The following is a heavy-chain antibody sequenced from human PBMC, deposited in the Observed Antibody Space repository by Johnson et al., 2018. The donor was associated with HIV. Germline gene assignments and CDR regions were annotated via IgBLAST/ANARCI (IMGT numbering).Heavy chain of an antibody. Sequence: VQLVESGGGLVQPGRSLRLSCAASGFTFDDYAMHWVRQAPGKGLEWVSGISWNSGSIGYADSVKGRFTISRDNAKNSLYLQMNSLRAEDTALYYCAKARGYSSSWDAFDIWGQGTMVTVSS. D-gene: IGHD6-13*01. CDR3: AKARGYSSSWDAFDI. V-gene: IGHV3-9*01. CDR1: GFTFDDYA. J-gene: IGHJ3*02. CDR2: ISWNSGSI.